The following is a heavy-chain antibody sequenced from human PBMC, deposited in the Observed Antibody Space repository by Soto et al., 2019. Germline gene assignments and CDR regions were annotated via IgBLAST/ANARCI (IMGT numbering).Heavy chain of an antibody. CDR3: AKSGPGYCTSTSCPRDF. Sequence: EVQLLESGGGLVQSGGSLRLSCAASGFTFSSYAMTWVRQAPGKGLEWVSGIGGSGGRTYYADSVKGRFTISRDNSKNTLFLQMNSLSDEDTAVYFCAKSGPGYCTSTSCPRDFWGQGTLVTVSS. D-gene: IGHD2-2*01. CDR1: GFTFSSYA. V-gene: IGHV3-23*01. J-gene: IGHJ4*02. CDR2: IGGSGGRT.